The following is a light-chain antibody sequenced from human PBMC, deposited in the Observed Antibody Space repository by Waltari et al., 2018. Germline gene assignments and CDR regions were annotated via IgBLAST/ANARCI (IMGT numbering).Light chain of an antibody. CDR1: SGDVGDDRY. J-gene: IGLJ1*01. CDR2: DVS. V-gene: IGLV2-14*03. CDR3: CSYTSSTTYV. Sequence: QSALTQPASVSGSPGQSITISCTGVSGDVGDDRYVPWYQQHPGKAPQFIISDVSTRPSGVSDRFSASKSGNTASLTISGLQAEDEADYYCCSYTSSTTYVFGPGTKVTVL.